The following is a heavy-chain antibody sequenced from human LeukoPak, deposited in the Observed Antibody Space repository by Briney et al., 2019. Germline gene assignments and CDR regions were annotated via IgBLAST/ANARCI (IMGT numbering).Heavy chain of an antibody. CDR3: AKRDSSSWYLSDY. D-gene: IGHD6-13*01. CDR2: ISYDGSNK. J-gene: IGHJ4*02. V-gene: IGHV3-30*04. CDR1: GFTFSSYV. Sequence: HTGGSLRLSCAASGFTFSSYVMHWVRQAPGKGLEWVAVISYDGSNKYYADSVKGRFTISRDNSKNTLYLQMNSLRAEDTAVYYCAKRDSSSWYLSDYWGQGTLVTVSS.